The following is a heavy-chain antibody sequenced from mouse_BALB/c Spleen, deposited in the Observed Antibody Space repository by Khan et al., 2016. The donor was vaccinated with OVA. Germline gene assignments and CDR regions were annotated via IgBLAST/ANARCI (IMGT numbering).Heavy chain of an antibody. D-gene: IGHD4-1*01. Sequence: EVQLVESGGGLVKPGGSLKLSCAASGFTFSSFAMSWVRQTPEKRLEWVATISSAGTYTYYPDSVKGRFTISRDNAKNTLYLQMNSLRSEDTAMYYCATGNWDWFAYWGQGTPVTVSA. V-gene: IGHV5-9-3*01. J-gene: IGHJ3*01. CDR2: ISSAGTYT. CDR1: GFTFSSFA. CDR3: ATGNWDWFAY.